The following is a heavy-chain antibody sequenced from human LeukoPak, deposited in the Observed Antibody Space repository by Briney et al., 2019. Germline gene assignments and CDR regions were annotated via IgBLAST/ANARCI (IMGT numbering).Heavy chain of an antibody. D-gene: IGHD1-26*01. CDR1: GGTFSSYA. Sequence: ASVKVSCKASGGTFSSYAISWVRQAPGQGLEWMGRIIPIFGTANYAQKFQDRVTITTDESTSTAYMELSSLRSEDTAVYYCARPTNSEGAFDYWGQGTLVTVSS. V-gene: IGHV1-69*05. CDR2: IIPIFGTA. CDR3: ARPTNSEGAFDY. J-gene: IGHJ4*02.